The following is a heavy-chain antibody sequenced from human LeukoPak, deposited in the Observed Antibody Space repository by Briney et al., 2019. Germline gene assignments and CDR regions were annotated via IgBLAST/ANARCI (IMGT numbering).Heavy chain of an antibody. CDR2: IYYTGGT. CDR1: GGSISSSSYY. CDR3: ARSISTVGIY. V-gene: IGHV4-39*01. D-gene: IGHD3-16*01. Sequence: SETLSLTCTVSGGSISSSSYYWGWIRQPPGKGLEWIGSIYYTGGTYYNPSLKSRVTISVDTSKNEFSLKVTSVTAADTAVYYSARSISTVGIYWGQGMLVTVSS. J-gene: IGHJ4*02.